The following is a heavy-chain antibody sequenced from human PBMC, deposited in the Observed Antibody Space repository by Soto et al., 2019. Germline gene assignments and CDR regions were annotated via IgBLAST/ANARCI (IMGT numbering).Heavy chain of an antibody. CDR1: GFTFSSYA. CDR2: ISGSGGST. V-gene: IGHV3-23*01. Sequence: GGSLRLSCAASGFTFSSYAMSWVRQAPGKGLEWVSAISGSGGSTYYADSVKGRFTISRDNSKNTRYLQMNSLRAEDTAVYYCAKDGALLLWFGELLSYFDYWGQGTLVTVSS. CDR3: AKDGALLLWFGELLSYFDY. J-gene: IGHJ4*02. D-gene: IGHD3-10*01.